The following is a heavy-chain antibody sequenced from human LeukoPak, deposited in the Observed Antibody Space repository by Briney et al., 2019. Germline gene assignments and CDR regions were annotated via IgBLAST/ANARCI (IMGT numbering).Heavy chain of an antibody. CDR1: GFTFSDAW. Sequence: GGSLRLSCAASGFTFSDAWMNWVRQAPGKGLEWVSAISGSGGSTYYADSVKGRFTISRDNSKNTLYLQMNSLRAEDTAVYYCAKSQTYYDYVWGSYRSGFDYWGQGTLVTVSS. CDR2: ISGSGGST. J-gene: IGHJ4*02. D-gene: IGHD3-16*02. CDR3: AKSQTYYDYVWGSYRSGFDY. V-gene: IGHV3-23*01.